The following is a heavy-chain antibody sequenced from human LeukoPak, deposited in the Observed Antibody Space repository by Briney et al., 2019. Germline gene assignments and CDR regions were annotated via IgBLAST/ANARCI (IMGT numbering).Heavy chain of an antibody. CDR2: IYSGGST. V-gene: IGHV3-66*02. J-gene: IGHJ5*02. Sequence: PGGSLRLSCAASGFTVSSNYMSWVRQAPGKGLEWVSVIYSGGSTYYADSVKGRFTISRDNSKNTLYLQMNSLRAEDTAVYYCARVIGSTRAYNWFDPWGQGTLVTVSS. D-gene: IGHD2-2*01. CDR1: GFTVSSNY. CDR3: ARVIGSTRAYNWFDP.